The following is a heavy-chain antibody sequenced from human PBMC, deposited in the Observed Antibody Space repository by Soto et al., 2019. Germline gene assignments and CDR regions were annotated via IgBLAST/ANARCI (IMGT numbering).Heavy chain of an antibody. D-gene: IGHD5-12*01. CDR2: IIPIFGTA. CDR1: GDTFSSYA. J-gene: IGHJ4*02. Sequence: QVQRLQSGAEVKKPGSSVKVSCTASGDTFSSYAISWVRQAPGQGLEWMGGIIPIFGTANYAQKFQGRVTITADESTSIAYMELSSRRSEDTAVYYCAREGDGYNYPFFDFWGQVTLVTVYS. CDR3: AREGDGYNYPFFDF. V-gene: IGHV1-69*12.